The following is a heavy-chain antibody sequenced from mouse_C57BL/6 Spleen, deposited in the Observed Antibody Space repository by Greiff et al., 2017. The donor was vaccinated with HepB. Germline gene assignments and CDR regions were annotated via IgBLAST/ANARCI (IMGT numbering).Heavy chain of an antibody. CDR3: ARYRSTGYYAMDY. V-gene: IGHV1-52*01. Sequence: QVQLQQPGAELVRPGSSVKLSCKASGYTFTSYWMHWVKQRPIQGLEWIGNIDPSDSETHYNQKFKDKATLTVDKSSSTAYMQLSSLTSEDSAVYDCARYRSTGYYAMDYWGQGTSVTVSS. CDR1: GYTFTSYW. D-gene: IGHD1-1*01. CDR2: IDPSDSET. J-gene: IGHJ4*01.